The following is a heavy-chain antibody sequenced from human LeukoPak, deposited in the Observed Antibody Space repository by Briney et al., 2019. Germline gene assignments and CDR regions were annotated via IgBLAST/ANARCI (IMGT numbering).Heavy chain of an antibody. D-gene: IGHD3-9*01. CDR1: GYSISSGYY. J-gene: IGHJ3*02. CDR2: IYHSGST. V-gene: IGHV4-38-2*01. Sequence: SETLSPTCAVSGYSISSGYYWGWIRQPPGKGLEWIGSIYHSGSTYYNPSLKSRVTISVDTSKNQFSLKLSSVTAADTAVYYCARVLRYFDWLLSDAFDIWGQGTMVTVSS. CDR3: ARVLRYFDWLLSDAFDI.